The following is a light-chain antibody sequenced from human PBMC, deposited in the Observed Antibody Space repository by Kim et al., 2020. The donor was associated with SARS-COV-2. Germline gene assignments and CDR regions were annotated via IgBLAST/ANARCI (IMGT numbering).Light chain of an antibody. CDR1: SGSIASNY. CDR3: QSYDSSNHGG. CDR2: AGN. Sequence: NFMLTQPHSVSESPGKTVTISCTGSSGSIASNYVQWYQQRPGSAPTTVIYAGNQRPSGVPDRFSGSIDSPSNSASLTISGLKTEDEADYYGQSYDSSNHGGLGGGTQLTVL. J-gene: IGLJ3*02. V-gene: IGLV6-57*02.